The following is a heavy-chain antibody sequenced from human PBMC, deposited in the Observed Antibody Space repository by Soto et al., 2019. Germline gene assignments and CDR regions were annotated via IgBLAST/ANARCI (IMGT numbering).Heavy chain of an antibody. V-gene: IGHV3-66*01. J-gene: IGHJ4*02. CDR3: ARDGYGH. CDR1: GLTVSTNP. CDR2: IYTGGGT. Sequence: EVQLVESGGGLVQPGGSLRLSCAASGLTVSTNPMSWVRQAPGKGLEWVSVIYTGGGTHYAASVKGRFTISRDNSKNTVNLQMNSLRPEETAVYYCARDGYGHWGQGTLVTVSS. D-gene: IGHD6-13*01.